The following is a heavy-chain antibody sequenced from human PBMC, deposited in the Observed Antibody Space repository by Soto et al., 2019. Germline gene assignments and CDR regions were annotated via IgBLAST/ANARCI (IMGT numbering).Heavy chain of an antibody. CDR1: GFTFSSYG. Sequence: GGSLRLSCAASGFTFSSYGMHWVRQAPGKGLEWVAVISYDGSNKYYADSVKGRFTISRDNSKNTLYLQMNSLRAEDTAVYYCAKDNGRCTNGVCYPGFSLDVWGKGTTVTVSS. CDR2: ISYDGSNK. D-gene: IGHD2-8*01. J-gene: IGHJ6*04. V-gene: IGHV3-30*18. CDR3: AKDNGRCTNGVCYPGFSLDV.